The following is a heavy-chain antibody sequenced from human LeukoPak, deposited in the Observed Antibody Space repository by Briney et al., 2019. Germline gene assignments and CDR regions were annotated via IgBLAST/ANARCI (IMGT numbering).Heavy chain of an antibody. CDR3: ARDVADCSGGSCYSWHYNWFDP. D-gene: IGHD2-15*01. J-gene: IGHJ5*02. V-gene: IGHV3-30*14. CDR1: GFTFSSYA. CDR2: ISYDGSNK. Sequence: PGGSLRLSCAASGFTFSSYAMHWVRQAPGKGLEWVAVISYDGSNKYYADSVKGRFTISRDNSKNTLYLQMNSLRAEDTAVYYCARDVADCSGGSCYSWHYNWFDPWGQGTLVTVSS.